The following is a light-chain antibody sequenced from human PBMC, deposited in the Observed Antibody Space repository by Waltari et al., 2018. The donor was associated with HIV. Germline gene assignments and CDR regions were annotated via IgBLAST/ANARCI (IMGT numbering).Light chain of an antibody. Sequence: QSLLPQPPSASVTPGQRVTISCSGSYPNIGRNTVNRHQQMPASAPTALTSNNEQRPSGGPDRCSGSKSGTSASRAISGRQSEDQGDYYCAAWDDKLDGWEFGGGTRLTVL. CDR1: YPNIGRNT. CDR3: AAWDDKLDGWE. V-gene: IGLV1-44*01. CDR2: NNE. J-gene: IGLJ3*02.